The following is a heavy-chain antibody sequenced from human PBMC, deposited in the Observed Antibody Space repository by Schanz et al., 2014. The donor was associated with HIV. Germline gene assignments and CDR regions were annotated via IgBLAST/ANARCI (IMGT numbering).Heavy chain of an antibody. CDR2: IYSGGTT. CDR3: ANTEFPYSSSSDYYYGMDV. CDR1: GFAVSGNY. Sequence: EVQLVESGGGLIQPGGSRRLSCAASGFAVSGNYMSWVRQAPGKGLEWVSVIYSGGTTYYADSVKGRFTISRDNSKNTLYLQMNSLRAEDTAVYFCANTEFPYSSSSDYYYGMDVWGQGTTVTVSS. D-gene: IGHD6-6*01. V-gene: IGHV3-53*01. J-gene: IGHJ6*02.